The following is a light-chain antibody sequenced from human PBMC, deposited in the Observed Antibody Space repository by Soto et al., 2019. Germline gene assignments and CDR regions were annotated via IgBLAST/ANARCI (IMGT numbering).Light chain of an antibody. Sequence: QSALTQPASVSGSPGQTITISCTGTSSDVGGYNYVSWYQQYPGKAPKLLTYEVTNRPSGVSNLFSGSKSGNVASLTISGLQAEDEADYYCSSYTSTNTPVVFGRGTKLTVL. J-gene: IGLJ2*01. CDR1: SSDVGGYNY. CDR3: SSYTSTNTPVV. V-gene: IGLV2-14*01. CDR2: EVT.